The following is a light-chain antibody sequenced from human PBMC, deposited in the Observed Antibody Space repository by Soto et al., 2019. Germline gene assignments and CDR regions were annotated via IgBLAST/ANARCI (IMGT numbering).Light chain of an antibody. V-gene: IGLV1-44*01. CDR1: SSNIGSNI. CDR2: SND. Sequence: QPVLTQPPSASGTPGQRVAISCSGSSSNIGSNIINWYQQFPGTAPKLLIYSNDQRPSGVPDRFSGSKSGTSASLAISGLQSEDEADYYCATWDDSLNERVFGTGTKLTVL. J-gene: IGLJ1*01. CDR3: ATWDDSLNERV.